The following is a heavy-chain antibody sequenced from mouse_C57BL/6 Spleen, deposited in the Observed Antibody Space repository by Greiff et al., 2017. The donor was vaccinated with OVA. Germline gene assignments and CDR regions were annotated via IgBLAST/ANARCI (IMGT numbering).Heavy chain of an antibody. J-gene: IGHJ3*01. V-gene: IGHV2-6*01. CDR1: GFSLTSYG. Sequence: VKLMESGPGLVAPSQSLSITCTVSGFSLTSYGVDWVRQSPGKGLEWLGVIWGVGSTNYNSALKSRLGISKDNSKSQVFLKMNSLQTDDTAMYCCASLGELREAYWGQGTLVTVSA. CDR2: IWGVGST. D-gene: IGHD1-1*01. CDR3: ASLGELREAY.